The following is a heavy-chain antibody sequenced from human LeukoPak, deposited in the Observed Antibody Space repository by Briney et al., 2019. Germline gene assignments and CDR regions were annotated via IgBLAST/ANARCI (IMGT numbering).Heavy chain of an antibody. J-gene: IGHJ6*03. CDR2: ISGSGGST. D-gene: IGHD4-11*01. V-gene: IGHV3-23*01. CDR3: AKKGGYSIRVDYMDV. CDR1: GFTFSSYA. Sequence: GGSLRLSCAASGFTFSSYAMSWVCQAPGKGLEWVSAISGSGGSTYYADSVKGRFTISRDNSKNTLYLQMNSLRAEDTAVYYCAKKGGYSIRVDYMDVWGKGTTVTVSS.